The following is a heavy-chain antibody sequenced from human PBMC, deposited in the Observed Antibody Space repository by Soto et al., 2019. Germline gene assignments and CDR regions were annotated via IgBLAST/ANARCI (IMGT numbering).Heavy chain of an antibody. CDR1: GFTFTSSA. CDR2: IVVGSGNT. V-gene: IGHV1-58*02. D-gene: IGHD2-2*01. Sequence: SVKVSCKASGFTFTSSAMQWVRQARGQRLEWIGWIVVGSGNTNYAQKFQGWVTMTRDTSISTAYMELSRLRSDDTAVYYCARTHCISTSCYSPYYYYGMDVWGQGTTVTVSS. J-gene: IGHJ6*02. CDR3: ARTHCISTSCYSPYYYYGMDV.